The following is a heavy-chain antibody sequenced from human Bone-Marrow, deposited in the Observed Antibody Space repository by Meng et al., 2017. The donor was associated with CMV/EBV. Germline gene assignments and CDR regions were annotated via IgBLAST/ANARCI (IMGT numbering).Heavy chain of an antibody. J-gene: IGHJ4*02. D-gene: IGHD3-22*01. V-gene: IGHV3-30*02. CDR2: IRYDGSNK. CDR1: GFTFSSYG. Sequence: GESLKISCAASGFTFSSYGMHWVRQAPGKGLEWVAFIRYDGSNKYYADSVKGRFTISRDNSKNTLYLQMNSLRAEDTAVYYCAKGCGGLSSSGLKALDYWGQGTLVTVSS. CDR3: AKGCGGLSSSGLKALDY.